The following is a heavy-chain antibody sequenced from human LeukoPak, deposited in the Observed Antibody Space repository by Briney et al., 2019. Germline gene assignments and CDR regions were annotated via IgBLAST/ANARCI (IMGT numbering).Heavy chain of an antibody. CDR1: GFTFSSYG. D-gene: IGHD1-26*01. Sequence: PGGSLRLSCAASGFTFSSYGMSWVRQAPGKGLEWVSAISDSGGSTYYADSVKGRFTIYRDNSKNTLYLQMKSLRAEDTAVYYCAKERGASAAFDIWGQGTMVTVSS. CDR3: AKERGASAAFDI. CDR2: ISDSGGST. J-gene: IGHJ3*02. V-gene: IGHV3-23*01.